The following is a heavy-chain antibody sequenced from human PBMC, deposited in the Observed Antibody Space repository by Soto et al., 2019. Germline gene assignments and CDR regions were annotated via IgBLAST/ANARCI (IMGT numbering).Heavy chain of an antibody. CDR2: ISGSGGST. Sequence: GGSLRLSCAASGFTFSSYAMSWVRQAPGKGLEWVSAISGSGGSTYYADSVKGRFTISRDNSKNTLYLQMNSLRAEDTAVYYCAKVHGAVAATLYYFDYWGQGTLVTVSS. CDR3: AKVHGAVAATLYYFDY. CDR1: GFTFSSYA. D-gene: IGHD2-15*01. J-gene: IGHJ4*02. V-gene: IGHV3-23*01.